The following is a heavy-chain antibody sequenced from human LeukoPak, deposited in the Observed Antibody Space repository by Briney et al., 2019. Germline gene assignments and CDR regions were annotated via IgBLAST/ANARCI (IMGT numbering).Heavy chain of an antibody. V-gene: IGHV3-23*01. D-gene: IGHD5-18*01. CDR1: GFTFSSYA. Sequence: GGSLRLSCAASGFTFSSYAMSWVRQAPGKGLEWVSAIRGSGGSTYYADSVKGRFTISRDNSKNTLYLQMNSLRAEDTAVYYCAKVEREGSYGTFDYWGQGTLVTVSS. CDR2: IRGSGGST. CDR3: AKVEREGSYGTFDY. J-gene: IGHJ4*02.